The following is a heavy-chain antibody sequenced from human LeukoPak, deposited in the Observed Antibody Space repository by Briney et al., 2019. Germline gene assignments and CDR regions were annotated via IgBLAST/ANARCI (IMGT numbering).Heavy chain of an antibody. Sequence: QSGGSLRLSCAASGFTFSSYSMNWVRQAPGKGLEWVSYISSSGSTIYYADSVKGRFTISRDNAKNSLYLQMNSLRAEDTAVFYCARVHYYDSSGYYRWFDYWGQGTLVTVSS. V-gene: IGHV3-48*04. J-gene: IGHJ4*02. CDR3: ARVHYYDSSGYYRWFDY. D-gene: IGHD3-22*01. CDR1: GFTFSSYS. CDR2: ISSSGSTI.